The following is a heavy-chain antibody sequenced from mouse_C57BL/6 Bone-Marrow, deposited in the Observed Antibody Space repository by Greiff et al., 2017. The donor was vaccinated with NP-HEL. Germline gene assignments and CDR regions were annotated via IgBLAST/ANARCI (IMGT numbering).Heavy chain of an antibody. CDR2: ISSGGSYT. J-gene: IGHJ4*01. CDR3: ASLYDGYGYAMDY. Sequence: DVKLVESGGDLVKPGGSLKLSCAASEFTFSSYGMSWVRQTPDKRLEWVATISSGGSYTYYPDSVKGRFTISIDNAKNTLYLQMSSLKSEDTAMYYCASLYDGYGYAMDYWGQGTSVTVSS. D-gene: IGHD2-3*01. CDR1: EFTFSSYG. V-gene: IGHV5-6*02.